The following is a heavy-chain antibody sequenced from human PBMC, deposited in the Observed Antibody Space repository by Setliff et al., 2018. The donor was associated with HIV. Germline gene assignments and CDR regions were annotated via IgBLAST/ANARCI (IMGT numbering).Heavy chain of an antibody. CDR3: ASGSCSGCYLSDY. Sequence: SVKVSCKASGYTFTYRYLHWVRQAPGQALEWMGWITPFNGNTNYAQKFQGRVTITRDTSANTAYMELSSLRSEDTAVYYCASGSCSGCYLSDYWGLGTLVTVSS. CDR1: GYTFTYRY. CDR2: ITPFNGNT. J-gene: IGHJ4*02. D-gene: IGHD6-19*01. V-gene: IGHV1-45*02.